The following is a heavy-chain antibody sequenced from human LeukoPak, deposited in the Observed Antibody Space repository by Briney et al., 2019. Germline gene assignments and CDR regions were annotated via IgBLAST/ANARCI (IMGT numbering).Heavy chain of an antibody. J-gene: IGHJ4*02. Sequence: GESLTLSCAASGFTFDDYAMHWVRHAPGRGLEWVSLINVDGGSTYYADSVKSRFTTSGDNSKNSLYLQMNSLRTEDTALYYCAKAGDSGGYYDFDYWGQGTLVTVSS. CDR1: GFTFDDYA. D-gene: IGHD3-22*01. V-gene: IGHV3-43*02. CDR3: AKAGDSGGYYDFDY. CDR2: INVDGGST.